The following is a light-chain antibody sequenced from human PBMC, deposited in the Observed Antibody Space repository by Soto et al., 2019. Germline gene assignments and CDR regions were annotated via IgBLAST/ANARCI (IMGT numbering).Light chain of an antibody. V-gene: IGKV3-15*01. CDR3: QQYNNWPPEET. CDR1: QSVSSN. J-gene: IGKJ1*01. CDR2: GAS. Sequence: EIVMTQSPATLSVSPGERATLSCRASQSVSSNLAWYQQKPGQAPRLLIYGASTRATGIPARFSGSGSGTEFTLTISSLQSEDFAVYYCQQYNNWPPEETFGQGTKGEIK.